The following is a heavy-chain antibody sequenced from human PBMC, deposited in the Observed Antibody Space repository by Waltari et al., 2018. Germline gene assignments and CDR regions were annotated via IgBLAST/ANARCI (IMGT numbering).Heavy chain of an antibody. CDR2: ITYDGDEN. J-gene: IGHJ4*02. CDR1: GFAFSSSS. D-gene: IGHD1-26*01. V-gene: IGHV3-30*04. Sequence: QVQVVESGGSVIQPGRSLRISCAASGFAFSSSSMHWVRQAPGKGLEWVAVITYDGDENYYADSVKGRFTISRDNSKNTVLLQMDRLTTEDTATYYCARGAGATERYYFDFWGQGTLVTVSS. CDR3: ARGAGATERYYFDF.